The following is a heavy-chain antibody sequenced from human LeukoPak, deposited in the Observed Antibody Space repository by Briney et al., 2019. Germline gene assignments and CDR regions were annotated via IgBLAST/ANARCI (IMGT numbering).Heavy chain of an antibody. CDR3: ARITLGYCSGGSCYFRSGWYFDL. CDR1: GYTFTSYG. D-gene: IGHD2-15*01. J-gene: IGHJ2*01. Sequence: GASVKVSCKASGYTFTSYGISWVRQAPGQGLEWMGWISAYNGNTNYAQKLQGRVTMTTDTSTSTAYMELRSLRSDDTAVYYCARITLGYCSGGSCYFRSGWYFDLWGRGTLVTVSS. CDR2: ISAYNGNT. V-gene: IGHV1-18*01.